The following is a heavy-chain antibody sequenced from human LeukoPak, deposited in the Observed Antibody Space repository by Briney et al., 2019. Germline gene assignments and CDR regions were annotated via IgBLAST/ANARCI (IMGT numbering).Heavy chain of an antibody. CDR1: GGSISSYY. CDR2: IYYSGST. Sequence: SETLSLTCTVSGGSISSYYWSWIRQPPGKGLEWIGYIYYSGSTNYNPSLKSRVTISVDTSKNQFSLKLSSVTAADTAVYYCARTSGDRDGNALYFDYWGQGTLVTVSS. D-gene: IGHD4-23*01. CDR3: ARTSGDRDGNALYFDY. J-gene: IGHJ4*02. V-gene: IGHV4-59*01.